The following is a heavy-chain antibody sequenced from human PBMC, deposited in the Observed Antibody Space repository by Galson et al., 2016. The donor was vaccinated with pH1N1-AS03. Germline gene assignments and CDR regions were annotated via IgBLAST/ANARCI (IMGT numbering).Heavy chain of an antibody. Sequence: SLTCTVSGGSISSHYWNWIRQPPGKGLEWIGYINYSGSTNYNPSLKSRVTISVDTSKNQFSLKLSSVTAADTAVYYCARHDYGDYVGWFDPWGQGTLVTVSS. CDR3: ARHDYGDYVGWFDP. J-gene: IGHJ5*02. V-gene: IGHV4-59*11. CDR1: GGSISSHY. D-gene: IGHD4-17*01. CDR2: INYSGST.